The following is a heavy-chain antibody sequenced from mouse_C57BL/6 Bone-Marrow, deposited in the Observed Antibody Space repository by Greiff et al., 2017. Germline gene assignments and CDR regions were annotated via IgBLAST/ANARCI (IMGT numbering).Heavy chain of an antibody. CDR2: IYPGNSDT. D-gene: IGHD1-1*01. CDR3: TRNPHYYGSSYGGFAY. CDR1: GYTFTSYW. J-gene: IGHJ3*01. V-gene: IGHV1-5*01. Sequence: VHVKQSGTVLARPGASVKMSCKTSGYTFTSYWMHWVKQRPGQGLEWIGAIYPGNSDTSYNQKFKGKAKLTAVTSASTAYMELSSLTNEDSAVYYCTRNPHYYGSSYGGFAYWGQGTLVTVSA.